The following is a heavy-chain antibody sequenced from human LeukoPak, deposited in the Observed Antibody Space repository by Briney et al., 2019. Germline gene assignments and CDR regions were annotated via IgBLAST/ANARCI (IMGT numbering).Heavy chain of an antibody. CDR2: IYYSGST. V-gene: IGHV4-59*01. Sequence: PSETLSLTCTVSGGSISSYYWSWIRQPPGKGLEWIGYIYYSGSTNYNPSLKSRVTISVDTSKNQFSLKLSSVTAADTAIYYCARAAGTLSYWGQGTLVTVSS. CDR3: ARAAGTLSY. D-gene: IGHD6-13*01. CDR1: GGSISSYY. J-gene: IGHJ4*02.